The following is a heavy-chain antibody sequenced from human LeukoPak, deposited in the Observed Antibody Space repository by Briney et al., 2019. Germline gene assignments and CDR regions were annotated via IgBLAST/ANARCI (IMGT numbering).Heavy chain of an antibody. Sequence: PSETLSLTCAVSGYSISRGYHWDWSRPPPGKGLEWIASIHHSGSTYYNPSLKRRVIISVDTSKKQFSLKLSAVTAADTAVYYCARINWNPDYWGQGTLVTVSS. CDR1: GYSISRGYH. D-gene: IGHD1-1*01. CDR3: ARINWNPDY. CDR2: IHHSGST. V-gene: IGHV4-38-2*01. J-gene: IGHJ4*02.